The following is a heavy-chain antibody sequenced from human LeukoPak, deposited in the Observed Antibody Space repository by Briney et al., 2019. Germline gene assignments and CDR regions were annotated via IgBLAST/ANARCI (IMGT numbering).Heavy chain of an antibody. V-gene: IGHV3-23*01. CDR1: GFTFSSYE. CDR2: ISGSGGDT. Sequence: GGSLRLSCAASGFTFSSYEMSWVRQAPGKGLEWVSVISGSGGDTFYADSVKGRFTISRDNSKSTLFLQMHSLRVEDTAVYFCAKGRTLAGGTTRSYDYWGQGTLVTVSS. J-gene: IGHJ4*02. D-gene: IGHD1-26*01. CDR3: AKGRTLAGGTTRSYDY.